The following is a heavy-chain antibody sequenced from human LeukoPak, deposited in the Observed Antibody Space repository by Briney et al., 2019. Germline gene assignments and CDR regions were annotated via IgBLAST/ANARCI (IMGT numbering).Heavy chain of an antibody. D-gene: IGHD2-2*01. Sequence: GGSLRLSCAASGFTFSNYALSWVRQAPGKGPEWVSAISGGGGSSYYADSVKGRFTISRDISKNTMYLQMSSLRAEDTAVYYCAKGVSSTSSPLLFDYWGQGTLVTVSS. CDR3: AKGVSSTSSPLLFDY. CDR2: ISGGGGSS. V-gene: IGHV3-23*01. J-gene: IGHJ4*02. CDR1: GFTFSNYA.